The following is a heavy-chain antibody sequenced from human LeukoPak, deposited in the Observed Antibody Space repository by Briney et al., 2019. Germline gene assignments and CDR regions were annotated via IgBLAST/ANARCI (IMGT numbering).Heavy chain of an antibody. D-gene: IGHD3-9*01. CDR2: ISGSGGST. V-gene: IGHV3-23*01. J-gene: IGHJ4*02. CDR3: ARSGGTSARNFDWT. Sequence: GGSLRLSCAASGFTFSSYAMSWVRQAPGKGLEWASAISGSGGSTYYANSVKGRFTISRDNSKNTLYLQMNSLRAEDTAVYYCARSGGTSARNFDWTWGQGTLVTVSS. CDR1: GFTFSSYA.